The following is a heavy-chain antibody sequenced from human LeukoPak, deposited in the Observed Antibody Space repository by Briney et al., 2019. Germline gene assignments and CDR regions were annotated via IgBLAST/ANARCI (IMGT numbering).Heavy chain of an antibody. J-gene: IGHJ6*02. CDR1: GFTFSSYA. CDR2: ISYDGSNK. CDR3: ARDRAERDYYYGMDV. V-gene: IGHV3-30-3*01. D-gene: IGHD3-10*01. Sequence: PGGSLRLSCAASGFTFSSYAMHWVRQAPGKGLEWVAVISYDGSNKYYADSVKGRFTISRDNSKNTPYLQMNSLRAEDTAVYYCARDRAERDYYYGMDVWGQGTTVTVSS.